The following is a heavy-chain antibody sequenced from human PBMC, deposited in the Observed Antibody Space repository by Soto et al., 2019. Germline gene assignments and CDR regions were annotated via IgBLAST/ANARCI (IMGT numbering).Heavy chain of an antibody. J-gene: IGHJ6*02. Sequence: ASVKVSCKASGYTSTGYYMHWARQAPGQGLEWMGWINPNSGGTNYAQKFQGRVTMTRDTSISTAYMELSRLRSDDTAVYYCARDRRYDFWSSARYYYGMDVWGQGTTVTVSS. CDR2: INPNSGGT. V-gene: IGHV1-2*02. D-gene: IGHD3-3*01. CDR3: ARDRRYDFWSSARYYYGMDV. CDR1: GYTSTGYY.